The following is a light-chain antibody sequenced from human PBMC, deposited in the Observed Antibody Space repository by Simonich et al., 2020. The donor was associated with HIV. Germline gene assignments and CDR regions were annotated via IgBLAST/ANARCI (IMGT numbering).Light chain of an antibody. CDR2: WAS. J-gene: IGKJ4*01. V-gene: IGKV4-1*01. CDR1: QSILYSSNNKNY. CDR3: QQFFGTPT. Sequence: DIVMTQSPDSLAVSLGERATINCKSSQSILYSSNNKNYLVWYQQKPGQPPKLLIYWASTRESGVPDRFSGSGSGTDFTLTISSLQAEDVAAYYCQQFFGTPTFGGGTKVEIK.